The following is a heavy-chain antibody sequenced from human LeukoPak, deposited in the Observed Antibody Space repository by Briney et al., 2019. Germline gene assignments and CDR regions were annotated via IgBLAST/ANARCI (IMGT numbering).Heavy chain of an antibody. D-gene: IGHD4-17*01. Sequence: GALRLSCAASGFTFSTYWMHWVRQAPGKGLVWVSRINSDGSSTTYADSVKGRFTTSRDNAKNTLYLQMNSLRAEDTAVYYCARGRYYFGYWGQGTLVTVSS. V-gene: IGHV3-74*01. J-gene: IGHJ4*02. CDR2: INSDGSST. CDR1: GFTFSTYW. CDR3: ARGRYYFGY.